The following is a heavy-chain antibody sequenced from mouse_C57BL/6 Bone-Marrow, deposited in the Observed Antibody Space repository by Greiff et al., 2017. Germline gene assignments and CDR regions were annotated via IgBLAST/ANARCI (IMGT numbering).Heavy chain of an antibody. V-gene: IGHV1-5*01. Sequence: VQLQQSGTVLARPGASVKMSCKTSGYTFTSYWMHWVQQRPGQGLEWIGAIYPGNSDTSYNQRFQGKAKLTAVTSASTAYMELSSLTNEDSAVYYCTRITTVVGGYFDVWGTGTTVTVSS. CDR3: TRITTVVGGYFDV. CDR2: IYPGNSDT. D-gene: IGHD1-1*01. J-gene: IGHJ1*03. CDR1: GYTFTSYW.